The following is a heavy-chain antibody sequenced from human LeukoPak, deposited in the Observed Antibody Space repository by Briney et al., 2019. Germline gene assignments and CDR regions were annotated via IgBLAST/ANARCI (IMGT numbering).Heavy chain of an antibody. Sequence: PGGSLRLSCAASGFTFSSYGMHWVRQAPGKGLEWVAVIWYDGSNKYYADSVKGRFTISRDNSKNTLYLQMNSLRAEDTAVYYCAGDAVYSSSWQYYWGQGTLVTVSS. J-gene: IGHJ4*02. CDR1: GFTFSSYG. CDR2: IWYDGSNK. D-gene: IGHD6-13*01. V-gene: IGHV3-33*01. CDR3: AGDAVYSSSWQYY.